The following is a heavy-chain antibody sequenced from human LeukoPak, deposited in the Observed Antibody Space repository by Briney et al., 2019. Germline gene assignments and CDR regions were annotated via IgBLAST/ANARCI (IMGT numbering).Heavy chain of an antibody. CDR1: GGSFSGYY. D-gene: IGHD5-18*01. J-gene: IGHJ4*02. Sequence: SETLSLTCAVYGGSFSGYYWSWTRQPPGKGLEWIGEINHSGSTNYNPSLKSRVTISVDTSKNQFSLKLSSVTAADTAVYYCARGRYSYGSRSPLYFDYWGQGTLVTVSS. V-gene: IGHV4-34*01. CDR2: INHSGST. CDR3: ARGRYSYGSRSPLYFDY.